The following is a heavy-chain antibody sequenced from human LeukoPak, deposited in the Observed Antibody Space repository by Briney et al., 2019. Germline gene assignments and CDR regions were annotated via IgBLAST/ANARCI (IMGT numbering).Heavy chain of an antibody. J-gene: IGHJ4*02. CDR1: DGSLSSYY. CDR3: ARARRPRLNYYFDY. CDR2: IYTSGST. V-gene: IGHV4-4*07. Sequence: SETLSLTCTVSDGSLSSYYWSWIRQPAGKGLEWIGRIYTSGSTSYNPSLKSRVTMSVDTSKKQFSLKLSSVTAADTAVYYCARARRPRLNYYFDYWGQGTLVTVSS. D-gene: IGHD2-8*01.